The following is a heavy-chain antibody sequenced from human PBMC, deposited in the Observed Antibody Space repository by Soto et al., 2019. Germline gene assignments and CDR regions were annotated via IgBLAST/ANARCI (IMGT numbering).Heavy chain of an antibody. D-gene: IGHD3-3*01. J-gene: IGHJ6*03. CDR3: ARSPWSGPQGDYYYYYYMDV. Sequence: EVQLVESGGGLVQPGGSLRLSCAASGFTFSSYSMNWVRQAPGKGLEWVSYISSSSSTIYYADSVKGRFTISRDNAKNSLYMQMISLRAEDTAVYYCARSPWSGPQGDYYYYYYMDVWGKGTPVTVSS. V-gene: IGHV3-48*01. CDR2: ISSSSSTI. CDR1: GFTFSSYS.